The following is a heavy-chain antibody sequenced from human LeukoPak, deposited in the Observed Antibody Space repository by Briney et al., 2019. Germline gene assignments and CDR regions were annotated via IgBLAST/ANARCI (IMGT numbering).Heavy chain of an antibody. J-gene: IGHJ6*03. CDR3: ARRVPRTGTTQGYYYYMDV. D-gene: IGHD1-1*01. CDR2: IYTSGTI. Sequence: SETLSLTCTVSGGSISSYYWSWIRQPAGTALEWIGRIYTSGTITYNPSLKSRVTISVDTSKNQFSLKLSSVTAADTAVYYCARRVPRTGTTQGYYYYMDVWGKGTAVTISS. CDR1: GGSISSYY. V-gene: IGHV4-4*07.